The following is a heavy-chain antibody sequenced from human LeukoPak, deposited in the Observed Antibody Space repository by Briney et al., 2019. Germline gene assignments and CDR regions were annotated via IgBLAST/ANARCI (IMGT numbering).Heavy chain of an antibody. V-gene: IGHV4-61*02. CDR3: ARTNVDTAMEDFGTLVY. Sequence: PSQTLSLTCTVSGGSISSGIYYWSWIRQPAGKGLEWIGRIYSSGGTNYNPSLKSRVTISVDTSKNQFSLKLSSVTAADTAVYYCARTNVDTAMEDFGTLVYWGQGTLVTVSS. J-gene: IGHJ4*02. D-gene: IGHD5-18*01. CDR1: GGSISSGIYY. CDR2: IYSSGGT.